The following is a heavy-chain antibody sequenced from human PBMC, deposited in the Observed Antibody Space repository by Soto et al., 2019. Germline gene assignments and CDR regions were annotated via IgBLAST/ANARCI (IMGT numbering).Heavy chain of an antibody. J-gene: IGHJ5*02. Sequence: ETLSLTCTVSGGSVSSGSYYWSWIRQPPGKGLEWIGYIYYSGSTNYNPSLKSRVTISVDTSKNQFSLKLSSVTAADTAVYYCARIPVEILTGYPNWFDPWGQGTLVTVSS. CDR2: IYYSGST. V-gene: IGHV4-61*01. D-gene: IGHD3-9*01. CDR3: ARIPVEILTGYPNWFDP. CDR1: GGSVSSGSYY.